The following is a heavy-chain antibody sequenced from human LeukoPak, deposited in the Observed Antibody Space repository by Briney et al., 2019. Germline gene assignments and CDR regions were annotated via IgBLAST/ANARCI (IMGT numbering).Heavy chain of an antibody. Sequence: SETLSLTCTVSGASISSSRHYWGWIRQPPGEGLEWIGNLFYSGSTYYNPSLKSRVTISVDTSKNQFSLKLSSVTAADTAVYYCARLFYGDFPYYFDYWGQGTLVTVSS. CDR1: GASISSSRHY. J-gene: IGHJ4*02. CDR3: ARLFYGDFPYYFDY. D-gene: IGHD4-17*01. CDR2: LFYSGST. V-gene: IGHV4-39*07.